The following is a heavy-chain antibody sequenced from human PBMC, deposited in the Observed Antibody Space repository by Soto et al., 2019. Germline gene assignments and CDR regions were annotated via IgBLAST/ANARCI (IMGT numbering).Heavy chain of an antibody. D-gene: IGHD4-17*01. J-gene: IGHJ4*02. CDR2: ISSSSSYI. V-gene: IGHV3-21*01. Sequence: GGSLRLSCAASGFTFSSYSMNWVRQAPGKGLEWVSSISSSSSYIYYADSVKGRFTISRDNAKNSLYLQMNSLRAEDTAVYYCARDPVPYGDYVGYWGQGTLVTVSS. CDR1: GFTFSSYS. CDR3: ARDPVPYGDYVGY.